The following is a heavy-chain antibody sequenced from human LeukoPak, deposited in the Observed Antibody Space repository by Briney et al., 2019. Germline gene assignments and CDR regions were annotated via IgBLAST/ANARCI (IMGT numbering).Heavy chain of an antibody. J-gene: IGHJ4*02. CDR1: GFTFSSYS. CDR2: ISRSTTI. Sequence: GGSLRLSCAASGFTFSSYSMNWVRQAPGKGLEWVSYISRSTTIYYADSVKGRLTVSRDNAKNSLYLQMNSLRAEDTAVYYCARDGGGYSYYVDYWGQGTLVTVSS. D-gene: IGHD5-18*01. CDR3: ARDGGGYSYYVDY. V-gene: IGHV3-48*04.